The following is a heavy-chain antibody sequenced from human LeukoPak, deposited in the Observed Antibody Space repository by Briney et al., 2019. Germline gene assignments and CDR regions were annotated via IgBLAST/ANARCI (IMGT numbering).Heavy chain of an antibody. Sequence: SETLSLTCSVSDDSITIYYWTWIRQPPGKGLEWIGYIDHTGTTNYNPSLNSRVTISRDTSKNHFSLQLNSVTAADTAVYFCARGRVSSSTWHSTYYYYFYMDVWGKGTTVTVSS. CDR2: IDHTGTT. D-gene: IGHD4-11*01. V-gene: IGHV4-59*01. J-gene: IGHJ6*03. CDR3: ARGRVSSSTWHSTYYYYFYMDV. CDR1: DDSITIYY.